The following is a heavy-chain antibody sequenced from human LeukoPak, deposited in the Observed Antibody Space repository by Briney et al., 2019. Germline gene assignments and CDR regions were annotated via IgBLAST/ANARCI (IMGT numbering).Heavy chain of an antibody. D-gene: IGHD3-10*01. Sequence: PGGSLRLSCAASGFTFSTYAMSWVRQAPGEVLEWVSVISGSGANTYYAASVKGRFTISRDNAKNSLYLQMNSLRAEDTAVYYCARAFYDSGAPNWGQGTLVTVSS. CDR3: ARAFYDSGAPN. CDR1: GFTFSTYA. V-gene: IGHV3-23*01. CDR2: ISGSGANT. J-gene: IGHJ4*02.